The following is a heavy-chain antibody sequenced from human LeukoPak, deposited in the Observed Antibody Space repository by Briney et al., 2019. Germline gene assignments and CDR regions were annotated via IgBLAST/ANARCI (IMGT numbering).Heavy chain of an antibody. J-gene: IGHJ5*02. CDR1: GFTFSSYS. D-gene: IGHD6-13*01. V-gene: IGHV3-21*01. CDR2: ISSSSSYI. CDR3: ARDREDIAAADGGFDP. Sequence: GGSMRLSCAPSGFTFSSYSMNWVRQAPGKGLEWVSSISSSSSYIYYADSVKGRFTISRDNAKNSLYLQMNGLRAEDTAVYYCARDREDIAAADGGFDPWGQGTLVTVSS.